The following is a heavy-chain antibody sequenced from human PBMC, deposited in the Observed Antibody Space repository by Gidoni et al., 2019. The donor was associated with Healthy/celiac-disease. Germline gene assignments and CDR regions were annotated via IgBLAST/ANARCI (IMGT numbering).Heavy chain of an antibody. D-gene: IGHD3-3*02. CDR2: IYTSGST. Sequence: QVQLQESGPGLVKPSQTLSLTFTVSGGPISSGRYYWSWIRQPAGKGLEWIGRIYTSGSTNYNPSLKSRVTMSVDTSKNQFSLKLSSVTAADTAVYYCARDGTAAIASGDYYYGMDVWGQGTTVTVSS. CDR1: GGPISSGRYY. J-gene: IGHJ6*02. CDR3: ARDGTAAIASGDYYYGMDV. V-gene: IGHV4-61*02.